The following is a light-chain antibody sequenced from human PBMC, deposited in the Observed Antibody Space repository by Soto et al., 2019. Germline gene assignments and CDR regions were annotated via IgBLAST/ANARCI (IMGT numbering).Light chain of an antibody. CDR2: EVS. CDR3: STYINSITFVI. CDR1: SSDVGYDNY. Sequence: QSALTQPASVSGSPGQSITISCTGTSSDVGYDNYVSWFQQHPGKAPKLMIYEVSRRPSGVSNRFSGSKSGNTASLTISGLQAEDEGDYYCSTYINSITFVIFGGGTKLTVL. J-gene: IGLJ2*01. V-gene: IGLV2-14*01.